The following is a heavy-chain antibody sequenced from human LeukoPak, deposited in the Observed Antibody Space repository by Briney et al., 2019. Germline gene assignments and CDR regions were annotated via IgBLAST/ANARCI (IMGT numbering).Heavy chain of an antibody. V-gene: IGHV3-64*01. D-gene: IGHD6-19*01. Sequence: RTGGSLRLSCAASGFTLSSYSMHWVRQAPGRGLEFVSALSKNGGNTYYANSVKGRFTISRDISKNTLYLQMGSLRPDDMAVYYCARVDSGSACASWGQGILVTVSS. CDR2: LSKNGGNT. CDR3: ARVDSGSACAS. CDR1: GFTLSSYS. J-gene: IGHJ1*01.